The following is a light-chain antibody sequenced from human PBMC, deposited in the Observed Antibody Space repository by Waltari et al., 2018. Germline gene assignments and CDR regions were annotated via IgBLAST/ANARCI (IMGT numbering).Light chain of an antibody. Sequence: DVEMIKPPSSALVSVGDRVTIICRASQAISNWLAWYQQRPGKAPRLLIYSASIGQSGVPSRFSGSGSGTHFTLTISGLQPEDSAAYYCQQTNSSPRVTFGPGTRVEI. V-gene: IGKV1-12*01. CDR3: QQTNSSPRVT. CDR1: QAISNW. J-gene: IGKJ3*01. CDR2: SAS.